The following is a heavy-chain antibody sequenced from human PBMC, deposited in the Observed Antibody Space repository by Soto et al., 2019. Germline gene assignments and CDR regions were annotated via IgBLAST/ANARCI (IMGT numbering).Heavy chain of an antibody. Sequence: QITLKESGPTLVKPTQTLTLTCTFSGFSLSTSGVGVGWIRQPPGKALEWLALIYWNDDKRYSPSLKSRLTITKDTSKNQVVLTMTNMDPVDTATYDCARHVDTAMWTDYWGQGTLVTVSS. CDR2: IYWNDDK. J-gene: IGHJ4*02. D-gene: IGHD5-18*01. CDR1: GFSLSTSGVG. CDR3: ARHVDTAMWTDY. V-gene: IGHV2-5*01.